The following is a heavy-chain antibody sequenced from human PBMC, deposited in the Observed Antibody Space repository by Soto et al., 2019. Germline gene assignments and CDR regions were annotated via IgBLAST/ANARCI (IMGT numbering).Heavy chain of an antibody. CDR2: INAGNGNT. CDR1: GYTFTSYA. Sequence: GASVKVSCKASGYTFTSYAMHWVRQAPGQRLEWMGWINAGNGNTKYSQNFQGRVTITRDTSASTAYMELSSLGSEDTAVYYCARGGSLYWYFDLWGRGTLVTVSS. CDR3: ARGGSLYWYFDL. V-gene: IGHV1-3*01. D-gene: IGHD1-26*01. J-gene: IGHJ2*01.